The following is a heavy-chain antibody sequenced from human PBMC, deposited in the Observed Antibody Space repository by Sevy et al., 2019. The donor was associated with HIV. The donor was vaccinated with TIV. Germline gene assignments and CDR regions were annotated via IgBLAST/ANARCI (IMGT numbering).Heavy chain of an antibody. J-gene: IGHJ6*02. CDR1: GFTFGDYA. Sequence: GESLKISCTASGFTFGDYAMSWFRQAPGKGLEWVGFIRSKAYGGTTEYAASVKGRFTISRDDSKSIAYLQMNSLKTEDTAVYYCTREQGYCSSTSCYGGYYYYGMDVWGQGTTVTVSS. CDR3: TREQGYCSSTSCYGGYYYYGMDV. D-gene: IGHD2-2*01. V-gene: IGHV3-49*03. CDR2: IRSKAYGGTT.